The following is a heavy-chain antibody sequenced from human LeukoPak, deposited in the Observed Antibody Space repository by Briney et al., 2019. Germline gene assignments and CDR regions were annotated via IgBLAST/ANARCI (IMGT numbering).Heavy chain of an antibody. J-gene: IGHJ4*02. V-gene: IGHV3-33*01. CDR2: IWYDGSNK. CDR1: GFTFSSHG. D-gene: IGHD3-22*01. Sequence: PGGSLRLSCAASGFTFSSHGMHWVRQAPGKGLEWVAVIWYDGSNKYYADSVKGRFTISRDNSKNTLYLQMNSLRAEDTAVYYCARDCCGNYDSSGYYRGLIDYWGQGTLVTVSS. CDR3: ARDCCGNYDSSGYYRGLIDY.